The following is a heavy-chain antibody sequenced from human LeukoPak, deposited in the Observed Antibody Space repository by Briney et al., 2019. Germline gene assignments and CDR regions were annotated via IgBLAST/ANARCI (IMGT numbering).Heavy chain of an antibody. CDR1: GFTFSSYA. CDR2: ISGSGDST. CDR3: AKGRVFDY. D-gene: IGHD3-10*01. V-gene: IGHV3-23*01. Sequence: GGSLRLSCAASGFTFSSYAISWVRQAPGKGLEWVSVISGSGDSTYYADSVKGRFTISRDNSKKTLYLQMNSLRAEDTAVYYCAKGRVFDYWGQGTLVTVSS. J-gene: IGHJ4*02.